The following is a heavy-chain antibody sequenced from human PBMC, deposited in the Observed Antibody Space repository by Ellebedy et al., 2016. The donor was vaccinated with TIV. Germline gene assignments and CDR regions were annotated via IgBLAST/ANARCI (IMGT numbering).Heavy chain of an antibody. D-gene: IGHD1-26*01. CDR1: GFTFSSYA. CDR2: VRASDGST. J-gene: IGHJ4*02. CDR3: AKAFGPRGSYSDY. V-gene: IGHV3-23*01. Sequence: GESLKISCAASGFTFSSYAMSWVRQAPGKGLEWVSDVRASDGSTYYADSVKGRFTISRDNSKNTVYLQMNSLRGKDTAVYYCAKAFGPRGSYSDYWGQGTLVTVSS.